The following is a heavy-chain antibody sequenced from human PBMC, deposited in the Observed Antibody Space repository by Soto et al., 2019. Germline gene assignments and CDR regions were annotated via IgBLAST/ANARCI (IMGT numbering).Heavy chain of an antibody. J-gene: IGHJ5*02. CDR3: ARGRSNQYESSPPPKFDP. CDR2: IGTIRDT. D-gene: IGHD2-8*01. CDR1: GFTFSTYD. Sequence: GGSLRLSCAASGFTFSTYDMHWVRQATGKGLEWVSAIGTIRDTYYLDSVKGRFTISRENAENSVYLQMNSLRAGDTAVYYCARGRSNQYESSPPPKFDPWGRGTLVTVS. V-gene: IGHV3-13*01.